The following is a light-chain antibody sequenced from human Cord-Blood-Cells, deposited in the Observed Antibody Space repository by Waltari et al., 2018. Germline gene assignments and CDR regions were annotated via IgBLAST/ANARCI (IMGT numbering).Light chain of an antibody. Sequence: QSALTQPASVSGSPGQSITIPCTGTSSDVCGYNYVSWYQQHPGQAPKLMIYDVRNRPSGVSNRFSGSKSGNTASLTISGLQAEDEADYYCSSYTSSSTYVFGTGTKVTVL. CDR1: SSDVCGYNY. CDR3: SSYTSSSTYV. CDR2: DVR. V-gene: IGLV2-14*01. J-gene: IGLJ1*01.